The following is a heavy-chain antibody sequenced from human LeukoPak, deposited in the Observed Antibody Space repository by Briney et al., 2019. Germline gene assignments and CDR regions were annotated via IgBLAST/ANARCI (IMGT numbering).Heavy chain of an antibody. D-gene: IGHD6-13*01. J-gene: IGHJ5*02. Sequence: HPGGSLRLSCAASGVTFSTYGMHWVRQAPGKGLEWVAVISDDGSNKYYADSVKGRFTISRDNSKNTLYLQMNSLRAEDTAVYYCARAHRSVLYSSSWYAPNWFDPWGQGTLVTVSS. V-gene: IGHV3-30*03. CDR1: GVTFSTYG. CDR2: ISDDGSNK. CDR3: ARAHRSVLYSSSWYAPNWFDP.